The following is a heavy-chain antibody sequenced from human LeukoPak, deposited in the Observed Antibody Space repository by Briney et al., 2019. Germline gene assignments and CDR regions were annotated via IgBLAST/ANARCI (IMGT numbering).Heavy chain of an antibody. CDR3: ARAGSSTWTTSYYFDY. J-gene: IGHJ4*02. D-gene: IGHD6-6*01. CDR2: IYYTGST. CDR1: GGSISGGSISGYH. Sequence: PSETLSLTCSVSGGSISGGSISGYHWSWIRQPPGKGLEWIGYIYYTGSTNYNPSLKSRVTISVDTSKNQFSLKLSSVTAADTAVYYCARAGSSTWTTSYYFDYWGQGTLVTVSS. V-gene: IGHV4-61*08.